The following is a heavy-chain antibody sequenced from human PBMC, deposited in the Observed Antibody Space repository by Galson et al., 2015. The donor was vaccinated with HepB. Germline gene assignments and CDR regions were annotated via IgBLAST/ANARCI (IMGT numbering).Heavy chain of an antibody. CDR1: GFTFTSYT. CDR2: ILYDGSNK. D-gene: IGHD3-16*01. V-gene: IGHV3-30-3*01. CDR3: ARDRLEGGSGKGWFDP. Sequence: SLRLSCAASGFTFTSYTMHWVRQAPGKGLEWVAVILYDGSNKYYADSAKGRFTISRDNSKNTLYLQMNSLRTEDTAVYYCARDRLEGGSGKGWFDPWGQGTLVTVSS. J-gene: IGHJ5*02.